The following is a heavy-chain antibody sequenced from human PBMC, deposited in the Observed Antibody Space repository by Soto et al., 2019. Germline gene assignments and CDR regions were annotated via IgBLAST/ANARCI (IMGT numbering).Heavy chain of an antibody. D-gene: IGHD6-19*01. J-gene: IGHJ4*02. Sequence: EVQLVESGGGLVKPGGSLRLSCAASGFTFSSYSMNWVRQAPGKWLEWVSSISSSSSYIYYADSVKGRFTISRDNAKNSLYLQMNSLRAEDTAVYYCAREKYSSGSEGDYWGQGTLVTVSS. CDR3: AREKYSSGSEGDY. CDR2: ISSSSSYI. CDR1: GFTFSSYS. V-gene: IGHV3-21*01.